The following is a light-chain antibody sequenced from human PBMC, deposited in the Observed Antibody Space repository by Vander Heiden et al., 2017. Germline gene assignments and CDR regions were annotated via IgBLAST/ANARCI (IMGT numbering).Light chain of an antibody. V-gene: IGKV1-39*01. Sequence: DMQMTQSTSSLSASRVDRVTITCRTSQNMETDLDWYQQKPGKAPKLLMYGASSLQSGIPSRFSGSGSGTDFTLTINSLQPEDFATYYCQQCYGTPYTFGQGTKLEIK. CDR1: QNMETD. J-gene: IGKJ2*01. CDR2: GAS. CDR3: QQCYGTPYT.